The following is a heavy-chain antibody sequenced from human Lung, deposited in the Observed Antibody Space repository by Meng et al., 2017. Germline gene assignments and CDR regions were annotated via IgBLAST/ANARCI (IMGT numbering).Heavy chain of an antibody. CDR3: ARGRRNEPLFDY. V-gene: IGHV1-69*13. D-gene: IGHD1-14*01. CDR1: VGSFSTHT. Sequence: QVQLVQLGAEVKKPGSSVKLVCKTSVGSFSTHTFSRVRQAPGQGLEWMGGLIAVFDKTKAAPRFQDRVTFTADESTSTAYMELSSLTFDDTAVYFCARGRRNEPLFDYWGQGTLVTVSS. CDR2: LIAVFDKT. J-gene: IGHJ4*02.